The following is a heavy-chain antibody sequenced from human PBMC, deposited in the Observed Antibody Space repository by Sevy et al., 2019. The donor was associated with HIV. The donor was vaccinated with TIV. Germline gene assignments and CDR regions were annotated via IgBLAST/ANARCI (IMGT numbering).Heavy chain of an antibody. CDR1: GFTFRNYV. CDR3: AKRVAGALAALDI. V-gene: IGHV3-23*01. D-gene: IGHD3-10*01. Sequence: GGSLRLSCAASGFTFRNYVMNWVRQPPGKGLEWVSVISDGGGTTYYADSVKGRFTISRHDSKSTLYLQMNSLRVEDTAVYFCAKRVAGALAALDIWGQGTMVTVSS. CDR2: ISDGGGTT. J-gene: IGHJ3*02.